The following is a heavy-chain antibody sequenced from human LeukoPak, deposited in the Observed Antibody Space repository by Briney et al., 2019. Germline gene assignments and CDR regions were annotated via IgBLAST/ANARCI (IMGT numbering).Heavy chain of an antibody. CDR2: IYYSGST. CDR3: ARLRGAFDI. Sequence: LETLSLTCTVSGGSLSSYYWSWIRQPPGKGLEWIGDIYYSGSTNYNPSLKSRVTISVDTSKNQFSLRLSSVTAADTAVYYCARLRGAFDIWGQGTMVTVSS. CDR1: GGSLSSYY. D-gene: IGHD5-12*01. J-gene: IGHJ3*02. V-gene: IGHV4-59*01.